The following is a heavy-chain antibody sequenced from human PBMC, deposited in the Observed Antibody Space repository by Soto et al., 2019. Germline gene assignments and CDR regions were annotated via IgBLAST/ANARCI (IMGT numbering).Heavy chain of an antibody. CDR1: GFTFRSYG. D-gene: IGHD2-15*01. CDR3: GKDTLDCSGGDCPLYYYYGMDV. V-gene: IGHV3-30*18. J-gene: IGHJ6*02. Sequence: GGSLRLPCAASGFTFRSYGMHWVRQAPGKGLEWLAVISNDGANKYLADSVKGRLTLSRDNSRNTLCLEINNLRPEDTAVYYCGKDTLDCSGGDCPLYYYYGMDVWGQGTTVTVSS. CDR2: ISNDGANK.